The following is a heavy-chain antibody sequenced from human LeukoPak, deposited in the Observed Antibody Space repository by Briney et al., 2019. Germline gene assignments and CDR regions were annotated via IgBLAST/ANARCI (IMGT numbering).Heavy chain of an antibody. D-gene: IGHD3-3*01. J-gene: IGHJ4*02. V-gene: IGHV4-59*01. CDR2: IYYSGST. Sequence: PSETLSLTCTVSGGSISSYYWSWIRQPPGKGLEWIGYIYYSGSTNYNPSLKSRVTISVDTSKNQFSLKLSSVTAADTAVYYCASLYYDFWSGYYSWGQGTLVTVSS. CDR3: ASLYYDFWSGYYS. CDR1: GGSISSYY.